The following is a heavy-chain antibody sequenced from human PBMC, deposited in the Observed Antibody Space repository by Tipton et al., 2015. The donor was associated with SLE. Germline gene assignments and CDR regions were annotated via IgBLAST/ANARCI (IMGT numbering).Heavy chain of an antibody. D-gene: IGHD5-18*01. Sequence: TLSLTCTVSGCSISSYYWSWIRQPAGKGLEWTGRIYTSGSTNYNPSLESRVTMSVDTSKNQFSLKLSSVTAADTAVYYCARSGDTAMISWGQGTLVTVSS. CDR1: GCSISSYY. CDR2: IYTSGST. CDR3: ARSGDTAMIS. V-gene: IGHV4-4*07. J-gene: IGHJ5*02.